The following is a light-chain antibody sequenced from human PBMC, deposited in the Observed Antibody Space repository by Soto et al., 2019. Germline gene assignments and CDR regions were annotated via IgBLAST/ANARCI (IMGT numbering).Light chain of an antibody. CDR3: QQYNNWWT. CDR2: GAS. J-gene: IGKJ1*01. Sequence: EIVMTQSPATLSVSPGERATLSCRASQSVSSSLAWDQQKPGQAPRLLIYGASTRATGIPARFSGSGSGTEFTLTISSLQSEDFAVYYCQQYNNWWTFGLGTKVEVK. V-gene: IGKV3-15*01. CDR1: QSVSSS.